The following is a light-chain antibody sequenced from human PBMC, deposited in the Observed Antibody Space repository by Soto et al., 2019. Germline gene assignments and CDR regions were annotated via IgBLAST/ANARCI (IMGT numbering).Light chain of an antibody. V-gene: IGKV1-9*01. J-gene: IGKJ4*01. Sequence: DIHLTQSPSFLSASVGDRVTITCRASQGIASSLAWYQQKAGKAPKLLIYGAFTLENGVPSRFSGSGPGTEFTFIISSLQPEDFGIYYCQQFNSYPLTFGGGNKVEIK. CDR3: QQFNSYPLT. CDR2: GAF. CDR1: QGIASS.